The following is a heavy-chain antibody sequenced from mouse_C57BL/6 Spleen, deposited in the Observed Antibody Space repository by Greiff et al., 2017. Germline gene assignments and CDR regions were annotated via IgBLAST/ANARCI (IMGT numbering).Heavy chain of an antibody. D-gene: IGHD1-1*01. CDR3: ARSSTVVATDAMDY. V-gene: IGHV7-3*01. CDR2: IRNKANGYTT. J-gene: IGHJ4*01. Sequence: EVMLVESGGGLVQPGGSLSLSCAASGFTFTDYYMSWVRQPPGKALEWLGFIRNKANGYTTEYSASVKGRFTISRDNSQSILYLQMNALRAEDSATYYCARSSTVVATDAMDYWGQGTSVTVSS. CDR1: GFTFTDYY.